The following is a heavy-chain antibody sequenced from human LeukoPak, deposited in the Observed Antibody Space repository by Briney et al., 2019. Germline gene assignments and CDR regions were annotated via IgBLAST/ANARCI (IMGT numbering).Heavy chain of an antibody. CDR1: GGSVSSGSYY. V-gene: IGHV4-61*01. J-gene: IGHJ6*04. CDR2: IYYSGST. CDR3: ARDYGDYGYYYYGTDV. Sequence: SETLSLTCTVSGGSVSSGSYYWSWIRQPPGKGLEWIGYIYYSGSTNYNPSLKSRVTISVDTSKNQFSLKLSSVTAADTAVYYCARDYGDYGYYYYGTDVWGKGTTVTVSS. D-gene: IGHD4-17*01.